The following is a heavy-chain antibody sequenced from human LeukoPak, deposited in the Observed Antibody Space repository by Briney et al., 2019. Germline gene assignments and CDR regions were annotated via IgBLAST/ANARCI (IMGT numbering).Heavy chain of an antibody. V-gene: IGHV3-30-3*01. CDR1: GFTFSSYA. CDR3: ARSLTMIVVVITGPLGY. CDR2: ISYDGSNK. J-gene: IGHJ4*02. Sequence: GGSLRLSCAASGFTFSSYAMHWVRQAPGKGLEWVAVISYDGSNKYYADSVKGRFTISRDNSKNTLYLQMNSLRAEDTAVYYCARSLTMIVVVITGPLGYWGQGTLVTVSS. D-gene: IGHD3-22*01.